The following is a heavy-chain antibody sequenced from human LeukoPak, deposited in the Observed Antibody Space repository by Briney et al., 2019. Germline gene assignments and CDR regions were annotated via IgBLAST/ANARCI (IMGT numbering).Heavy chain of an antibody. J-gene: IGHJ3*02. CDR2: IIGSGGST. Sequence: QPARSRRLSCPPSAFTFSSYAMSWDRQAPGKGLEWVSSIIGSGGSTYYADSVKGRFTISRDNSKHTLYLQMNSVSAQDTAVYYCAKDRGSYPDAFDIWGQGTMVTVSS. D-gene: IGHD1-26*01. CDR1: AFTFSSYA. V-gene: IGHV3-23*01. CDR3: AKDRGSYPDAFDI.